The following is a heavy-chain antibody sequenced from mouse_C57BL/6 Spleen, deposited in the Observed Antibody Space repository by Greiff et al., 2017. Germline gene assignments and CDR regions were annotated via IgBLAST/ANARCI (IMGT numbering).Heavy chain of an antibody. CDR1: GFTFSDYG. CDR3: ATYGPAWFAY. D-gene: IGHD1-1*02. CDR2: ISSGSSTI. J-gene: IGHJ3*01. Sequence: EVHLVESGGGLVKPGGSLKLSCAASGFTFSDYGMHWVRQAPEKGLEWVAYISSGSSTIYYADTVKGRFTISSDNAKNTLFLQMTSLRSEDTAMYYCATYGPAWFAYWGQGTLVTVTA. V-gene: IGHV5-17*01.